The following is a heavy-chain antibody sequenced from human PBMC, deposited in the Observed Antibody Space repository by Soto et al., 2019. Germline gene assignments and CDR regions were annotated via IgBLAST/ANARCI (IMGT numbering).Heavy chain of an antibody. CDR1: GYTLTELS. V-gene: IGHV1-24*01. CDR3: ATPFLLGFATPNTPSVRAV. CDR2: FDPEDGET. D-gene: IGHD3-10*01. J-gene: IGHJ6*03. Sequence: ASVKVSCKVSGYTLTELSMHWVRQAPGKGLEWMGGFDPEDGETIYAQKFQGRVTMTEDTSTDTAYMELSSLRSEDTAVYYCATPFLLGFATPNTPSVRAVWGKGTRVTFP.